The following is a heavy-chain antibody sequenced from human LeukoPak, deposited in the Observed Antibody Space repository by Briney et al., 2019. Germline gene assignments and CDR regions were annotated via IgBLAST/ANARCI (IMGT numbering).Heavy chain of an antibody. J-gene: IGHJ4*02. CDR3: ARHTMIRGYQLD. D-gene: IGHD3-10*01. CDR1: GGSMTNYY. CDR2: VSDSGNT. V-gene: IGHV4-59*01. Sequence: SETLSLTCSVSGGSMTNYYGSWLRQSPGQGLEWIGYVSDSGNTNYNASLKSRPTISVDTSKNQFSLRLTSVTPADTAVYYCARHTMIRGYQLDWGQGTLVTVSS.